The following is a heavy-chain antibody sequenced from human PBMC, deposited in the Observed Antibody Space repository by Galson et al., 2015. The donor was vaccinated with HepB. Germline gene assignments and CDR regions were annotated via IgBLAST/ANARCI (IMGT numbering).Heavy chain of an antibody. D-gene: IGHD3-10*01. CDR3: ASPSTTMVRGRYWYFDL. J-gene: IGHJ2*01. CDR2: IIPIFGTA. V-gene: IGHV1-69*13. CDR1: GGTFSSYA. Sequence: SVKVSCKASGGTFSSYAISWVRQAPGQGLEWMGGIIPIFGTANYAQKFQGRVTITADESTSTAYMELSSLRSEDTAVYYCASPSTTMVRGRYWYFDLWGRGTLVTVSS.